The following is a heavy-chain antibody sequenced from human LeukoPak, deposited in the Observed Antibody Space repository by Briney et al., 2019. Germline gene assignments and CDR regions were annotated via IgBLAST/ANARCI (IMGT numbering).Heavy chain of an antibody. V-gene: IGHV1-69*13. D-gene: IGHD3-3*01. Sequence: ASVKVSCKASGYTFTSFAMNWVRQAPGQGLEWMGGIIPVFGTANYAQKFQDRVTITADESTNTVYMELSNLRSEDTAVYYCARHLYHDDFWSGYIDYWGQGSLLTISS. J-gene: IGHJ4*02. CDR2: IIPVFGTA. CDR1: GYTFTSFA. CDR3: ARHLYHDDFWSGYIDY.